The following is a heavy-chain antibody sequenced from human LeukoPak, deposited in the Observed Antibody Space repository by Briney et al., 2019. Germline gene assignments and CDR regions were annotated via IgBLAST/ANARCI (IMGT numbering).Heavy chain of an antibody. CDR2: ISYDGSSK. CDR3: AKDFALLGYCSGGTCHAGDS. Sequence: GGSLRLSCTASGFTFSSTGMHWVRQAPGKGLDWVASISYDGSSKKYVDSVKGRFTISRDNSKRTLYLQMNSLRAEDTAVYYCAKDFALLGYCSGGTCHAGDSWGQGTLVTVSS. J-gene: IGHJ4*02. D-gene: IGHD2-15*01. CDR1: GFTFSSTG. V-gene: IGHV3-30*18.